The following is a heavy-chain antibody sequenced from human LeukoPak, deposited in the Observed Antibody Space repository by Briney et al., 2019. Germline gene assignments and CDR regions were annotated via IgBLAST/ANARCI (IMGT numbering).Heavy chain of an antibody. J-gene: IGHJ5*02. D-gene: IGHD2-2*02. CDR2: TYYRSKWYN. CDR1: GDSVSSNSAA. V-gene: IGHV6-1*01. Sequence: SQTLSLTCAISGDSVSSNSAAWNWIRQSPSRGLEWLGRTYYRSKWYNDYAVSVKSRITIDPDTSKNQFSLQLNSVTPEDTAVYYCARDDCSTSCYKMVGRWFDPWGQGTLVTVSS. CDR3: ARDDCSTSCYKMVGRWFDP.